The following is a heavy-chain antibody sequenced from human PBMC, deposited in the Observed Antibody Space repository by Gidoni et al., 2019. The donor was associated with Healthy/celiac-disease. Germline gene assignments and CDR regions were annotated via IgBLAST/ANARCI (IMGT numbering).Heavy chain of an antibody. CDR3: ARDGGNYYDSSGPYWYFDL. D-gene: IGHD3-22*01. CDR2: IYYSGST. CDR1: GGSISSGGYY. V-gene: IGHV4-31*03. J-gene: IGHJ2*01. Sequence: QVQLQESGPGLVKPSPTLSLTCTVSGGSISSGGYYWSWIRQHPGKGLEWIGYIYYSGSTYYNPSLKSRVTISVDTSKNQFSLKLSSVTAADTAVYYCARDGGNYYDSSGPYWYFDLWGRGTLVTVSS.